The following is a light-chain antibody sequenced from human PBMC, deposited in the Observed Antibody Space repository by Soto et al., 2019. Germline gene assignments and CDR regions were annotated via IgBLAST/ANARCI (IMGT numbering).Light chain of an antibody. Sequence: ENFLTQSPGPLSLSPGEGATLSCRSSRGVSANYLALYQHKPGQAPTLLIYAASIRAAGIPDRFSGSGSGTDFTLTIRRLEPEDFAVYYCQQYGSSPRTFGQGTKADIK. CDR1: RGVSANY. CDR3: QQYGSSPRT. J-gene: IGKJ1*01. V-gene: IGKV3-20*01. CDR2: AAS.